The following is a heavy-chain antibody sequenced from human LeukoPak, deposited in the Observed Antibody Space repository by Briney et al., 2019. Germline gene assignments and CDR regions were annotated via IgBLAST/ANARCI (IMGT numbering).Heavy chain of an antibody. Sequence: SQTLSLTCTVSGGSISSGSYYWSWIRQPAGKGLEWIGRIYTSGSTNYNPSLKSRVTISVDTSKNQFSLKLSSVTAADTAVYYCARGRDIVATADHYFDYWGQGTLVTVSS. CDR1: GGSISSGSYY. J-gene: IGHJ4*02. D-gene: IGHD5-12*01. V-gene: IGHV4-61*02. CDR3: ARGRDIVATADHYFDY. CDR2: IYTSGST.